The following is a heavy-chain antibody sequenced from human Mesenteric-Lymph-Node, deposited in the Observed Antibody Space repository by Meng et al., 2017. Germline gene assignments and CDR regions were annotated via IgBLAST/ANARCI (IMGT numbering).Heavy chain of an antibody. V-gene: IGHV1-69*13. CDR3: ARDLHDFWSGYYATYYFDY. D-gene: IGHD3-3*01. CDR2: IIPIFGTA. CDR1: GGTFSSYA. Sequence: SVKVSCKASGGTFSSYAISWVRQAPGQGLEWMGGIIPIFGTANYAQKFQGRVTITADESTSTVYMELSSLRSEDTAVYYCARDLHDFWSGYYATYYFDYWGQGTLVTFSS. J-gene: IGHJ4*02.